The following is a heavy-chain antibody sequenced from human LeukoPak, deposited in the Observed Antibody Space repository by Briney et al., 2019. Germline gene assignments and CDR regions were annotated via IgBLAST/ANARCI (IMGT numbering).Heavy chain of an antibody. V-gene: IGHV3-30*19. CDR1: GFTFSSYG. CDR3: ARQTGSGLFTLP. D-gene: IGHD3/OR15-3a*01. Sequence: GGSLRLSCAASGFTFSSYGMHWVRQAPGKGLEWVAYIQYDGSNEQYAHSVKGRFRISRDSSKNILYLQMNSLRAEDTAMYYCARQTGSGLFTLPGGQGTLVTVSS. J-gene: IGHJ4*02. CDR2: IQYDGSNE.